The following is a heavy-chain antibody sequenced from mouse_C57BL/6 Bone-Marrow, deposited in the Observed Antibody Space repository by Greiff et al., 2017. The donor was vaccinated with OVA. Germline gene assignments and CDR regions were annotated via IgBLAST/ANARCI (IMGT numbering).Heavy chain of an antibody. CDR3: ARRLTGTGRYFDV. V-gene: IGHV1-81*01. CDR1: GYTFTSYG. J-gene: IGHJ1*03. D-gene: IGHD4-1*01. Sequence: QVQLQQSGAELARPGASVKLSCKASGYTFTSYGISWVKQRTGQGLEWIGEIYPRSGNTYYNEKFKGKATLTADKSSSTAYMELRSLTSEDSAVYFCARRLTGTGRYFDVWGTGTTVTVSS. CDR2: IYPRSGNT.